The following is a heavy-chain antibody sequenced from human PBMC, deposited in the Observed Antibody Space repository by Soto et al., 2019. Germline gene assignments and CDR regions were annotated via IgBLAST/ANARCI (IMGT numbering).Heavy chain of an antibody. Sequence: GGSLRLSCTASGFTFGDYAMSWFRQAPGKGLEWVGFIRSKAYGGTTEYAASVKGRFTISRDDSKSIAYLQMNSLKTEDTAVYYCTPSDFWSGYSPDYFDYWGQGTLVTVSS. J-gene: IGHJ4*02. CDR1: GFTFGDYA. CDR2: IRSKAYGGTT. V-gene: IGHV3-49*03. CDR3: TPSDFWSGYSPDYFDY. D-gene: IGHD3-3*01.